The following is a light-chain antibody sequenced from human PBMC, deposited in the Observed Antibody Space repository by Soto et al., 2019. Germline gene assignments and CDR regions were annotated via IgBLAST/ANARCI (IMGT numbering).Light chain of an antibody. Sequence: DIQMTQSPSSLSASVGDRVTITCRASQSISSYLNWYQQKPGKAPKLLIYAASSLQSGVPSRFSYSEXGXDXXLXISSLQPEDFATYYCQQSYSTPFTFGPGTKVDIK. CDR3: QQSYSTPFT. J-gene: IGKJ3*01. V-gene: IGKV1-39*01. CDR2: AAS. CDR1: QSISSY.